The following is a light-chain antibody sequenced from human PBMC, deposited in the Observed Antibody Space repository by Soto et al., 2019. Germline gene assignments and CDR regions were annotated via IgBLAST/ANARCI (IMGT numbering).Light chain of an antibody. Sequence: QSALTQPASVSGSPGQSITISCTGTSSDVGGYNYVSWYQQHPGKAPKLMIYDVSNRPSGVSNRFSGYKSGNTASLTISGLQAEDEADYYCSSFTDSSTVVFGGGTKLTVL. CDR2: DVS. V-gene: IGLV2-14*01. J-gene: IGLJ2*01. CDR3: SSFTDSSTVV. CDR1: SSDVGGYNY.